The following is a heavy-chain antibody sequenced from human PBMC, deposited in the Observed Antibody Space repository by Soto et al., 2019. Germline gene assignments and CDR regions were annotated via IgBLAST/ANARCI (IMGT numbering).Heavy chain of an antibody. CDR1: GFIFSSYA. V-gene: IGHV3-23*01. J-gene: IGHJ4*02. CDR3: ARDQSYGSGSETFDY. D-gene: IGHD3-10*01. Sequence: GGSLRLSCAASGFIFSSYAMSWVRQAPGKGLEWVSAISGSGGSTYYADSVKGRFTISRDNSKNTLYLQMNSLRAEDTAVYYCARDQSYGSGSETFDYWGQGTLVTVSS. CDR2: ISGSGGST.